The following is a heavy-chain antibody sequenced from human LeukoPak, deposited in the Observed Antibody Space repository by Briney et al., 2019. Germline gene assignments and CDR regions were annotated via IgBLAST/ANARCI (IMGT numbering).Heavy chain of an antibody. V-gene: IGHV4-59*01. Sequence: SETLSLTCTVSGGSISSYYWSWIRQPPGKGLEWIGYIYYSGSTNYNPSLKSRVTISVDTSKNQFSLKLSSVTAADTAVYYRARMGTKDPHYYYYYGMDVWGQGTTVTVSS. D-gene: IGHD5-24*01. J-gene: IGHJ6*02. CDR2: IYYSGST. CDR1: GGSISSYY. CDR3: ARMGTKDPHYYYYYGMDV.